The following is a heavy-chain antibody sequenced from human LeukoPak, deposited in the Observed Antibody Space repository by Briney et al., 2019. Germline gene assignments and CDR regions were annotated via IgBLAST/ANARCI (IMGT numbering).Heavy chain of an antibody. CDR2: IKEDGSRK. CDR3: ARHLTYCGGESCSSLDY. D-gene: IGHD2-21*01. Sequence: PGGSLRLSCAASGFTFSSYAMHWVRQAPGKGLEWVANIKEDGSRKYYVDSVQGRFTISRDNAKNSVYLQMNSLRAEDTAVYYCARHLTYCGGESCSSLDYGGQGTLVTVSS. V-gene: IGHV3-7*01. CDR1: GFTFSSYA. J-gene: IGHJ4*02.